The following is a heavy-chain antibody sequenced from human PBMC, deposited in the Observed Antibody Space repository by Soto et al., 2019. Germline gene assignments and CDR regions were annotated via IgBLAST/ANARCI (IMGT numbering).Heavy chain of an antibody. CDR1: GGSISSDSYY. CDR3: GRAPDY. J-gene: IGHJ4*02. V-gene: IGHV4-39*01. CDR2: IYYSGRT. Sequence: QLQLQESGPGLVKPSETLSLTCTVSGGSISSDSYYGGWIRQPPGKGLEWIASIYYSGRTYYNPSRKSRGTISLDTSKTQFSLKRSSVTAADTAVYYRGRAPDYWGQGTLVTVSS.